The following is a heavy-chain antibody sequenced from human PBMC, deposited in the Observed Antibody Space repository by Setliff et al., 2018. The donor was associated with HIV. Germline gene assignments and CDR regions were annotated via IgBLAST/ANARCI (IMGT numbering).Heavy chain of an antibody. D-gene: IGHD2-21*01. CDR1: GFTFSTSE. J-gene: IGHJ4*02. V-gene: IGHV3-48*03. CDR3: ATDPRRLSY. Sequence: GGSLRLSCAASGFTFSTSEMNWVRQAPGKGLEWVSYISGSGSTIYYADSVKGRFTISRENSKNTLYLQMNSLRPEDTAVYYCATDPRRLSYWGQGTLVTVSS. CDR2: ISGSGSTI.